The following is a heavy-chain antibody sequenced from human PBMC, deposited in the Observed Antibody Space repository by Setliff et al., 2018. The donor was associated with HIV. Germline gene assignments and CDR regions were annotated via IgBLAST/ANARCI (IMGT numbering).Heavy chain of an antibody. CDR3: ARSKGAVAGVDAFDI. Sequence: GASVKVSCKASGYTFTSYDINWVRQATGQGLEWMGWMNPNSGNTGYAQKFQGRVTITADESTSTAYMELSSLRSEDTAVYYCARSKGAVAGVDAFDIWAKGQWSPSPQ. V-gene: IGHV1-8*03. D-gene: IGHD6-19*01. CDR1: GYTFTSYD. CDR2: MNPNSGNT. J-gene: IGHJ3*02.